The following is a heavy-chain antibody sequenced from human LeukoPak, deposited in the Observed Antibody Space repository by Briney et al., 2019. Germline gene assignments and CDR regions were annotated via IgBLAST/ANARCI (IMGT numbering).Heavy chain of an antibody. V-gene: IGHV4-59*12. CDR3: AKSNGYGLIDI. Sequence: SETLSLTCTVSGGSISNYYWGWVRQPPGKALEWIGNIFYSGSTYYSPSLKSRATISLDTSRNQFSLKLNSVTAADTAVYYCAKSNGYGLIDIWGQGTMVTVSS. CDR1: GGSISNYY. CDR2: IFYSGST. D-gene: IGHD3-22*01. J-gene: IGHJ3*02.